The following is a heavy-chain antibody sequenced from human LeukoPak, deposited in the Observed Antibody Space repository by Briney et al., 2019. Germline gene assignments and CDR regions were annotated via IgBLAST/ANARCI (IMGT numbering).Heavy chain of an antibody. J-gene: IGHJ4*02. V-gene: IGHV4-39*01. D-gene: IGHD3-22*01. CDR2: IYYSGST. CDR3: ARHGVVVTILHFDY. CDR1: GGSISSSSYY. Sequence: SETLSLTCTVSGGSISSSSYYWGWIRQPPGKGLEWIGSIYYSGSTYYNPSLKSRVTISVDTSKNQFSLKLSSVTAADTAVYYCARHGVVVTILHFDYWGQGTLVTVSS.